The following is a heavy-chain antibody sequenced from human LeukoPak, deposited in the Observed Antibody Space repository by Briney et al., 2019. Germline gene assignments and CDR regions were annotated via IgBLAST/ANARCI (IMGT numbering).Heavy chain of an antibody. CDR1: GGSFTSYG. D-gene: IGHD2-2*01. Sequence: GASVKVSCKASGGSFTSYGISWVRQAPGQGLEWMGRIIPILGRANYAQKFQGRVTITTDKSTSTAYMELSSLRPEDTAVYYCAREHRGIVVPNWFDPWGQGTLVTVSS. CDR3: AREHRGIVVPNWFDP. J-gene: IGHJ5*02. V-gene: IGHV1-69*04. CDR2: IIPILGRA.